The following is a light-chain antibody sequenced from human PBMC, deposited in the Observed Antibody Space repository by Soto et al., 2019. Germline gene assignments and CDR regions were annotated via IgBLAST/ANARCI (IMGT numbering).Light chain of an antibody. Sequence: QSALTQPASVSGSPGQSITISCTGTSSDVGAYNYVSWYQQHPGKAPKLMIYVVSNRPSGVSHRFSGSKSDNTASLTISGLQTDDEADYYCSSYTSSRTLVFGTGTKVTVL. J-gene: IGLJ1*01. CDR3: SSYTSSRTLV. CDR2: VVS. V-gene: IGLV2-14*01. CDR1: SSDVGAYNY.